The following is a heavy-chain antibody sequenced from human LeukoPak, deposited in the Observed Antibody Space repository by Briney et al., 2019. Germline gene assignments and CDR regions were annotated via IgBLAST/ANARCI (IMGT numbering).Heavy chain of an antibody. J-gene: IGHJ3*02. CDR1: GYTFTSYD. CDR3: ARVYYYDSSGYADAFDI. V-gene: IGHV1-8*01. CDR2: MNPNSGNT. Sequence: ASVKVSCKASGYTFTSYDINWVRQATGQGLEWMGWMNPNSGNTGYAQKFQGRVTMTRNTSISTDYMELSSLRSEDTAVYYCARVYYYDSSGYADAFDIWGQGTMVTVSS. D-gene: IGHD3-22*01.